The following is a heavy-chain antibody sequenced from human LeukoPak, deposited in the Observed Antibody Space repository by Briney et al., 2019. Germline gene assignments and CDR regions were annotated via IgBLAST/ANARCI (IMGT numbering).Heavy chain of an antibody. CDR1: GDSISSSKKY. Sequence: SETLSLTCSVSGDSISSSKKYWGWVRQPPGKGLEWIGSIYYSGNTYYNPSLKSRVTISVDTSKNQFSLKLTSVTAADTAVYYCASQHDFDPPTYWGQGTLVTVS. D-gene: IGHD3-9*01. J-gene: IGHJ4*02. CDR2: IYYSGNT. CDR3: ASQHDFDPPTY. V-gene: IGHV4-39*01.